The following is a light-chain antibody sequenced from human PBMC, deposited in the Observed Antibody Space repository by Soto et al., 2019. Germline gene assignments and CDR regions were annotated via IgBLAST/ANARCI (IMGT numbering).Light chain of an antibody. V-gene: IGLV2-8*01. CDR3: SSYAGSNNLV. Sequence: QSVLTQPPSASGSPGQSVTISCTGTSSDVGRYNYVSWYQQNPGKAPKLLIYEVTKRPSGVPDRFSGSKSGNTASLTVSGLQAEDEGDYYCSSYAGSNNLVFGGGNKLTVL. J-gene: IGLJ3*02. CDR2: EVT. CDR1: SSDVGRYNY.